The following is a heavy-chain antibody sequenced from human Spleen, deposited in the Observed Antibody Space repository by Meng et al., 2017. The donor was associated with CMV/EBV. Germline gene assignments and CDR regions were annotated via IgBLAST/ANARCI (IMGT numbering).Heavy chain of an antibody. CDR3: AKCGRSYGNDAFDI. Sequence: GGSLRLSCAASGFTFSSYAMNWVRQAPGKGLEWVSFITGGGGNTHYADSVKGRFTTSRDNSKDTLYLQMNSLRGEDTAVYFCAKCGRSYGNDAFDIWGQGTMVTVSS. J-gene: IGHJ3*02. CDR2: ITGGGGNT. V-gene: IGHV3-23*01. D-gene: IGHD5-18*01. CDR1: GFTFSSYA.